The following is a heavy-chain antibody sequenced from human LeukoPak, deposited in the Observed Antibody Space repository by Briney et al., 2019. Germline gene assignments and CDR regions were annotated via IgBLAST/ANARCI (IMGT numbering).Heavy chain of an antibody. CDR3: ATWVAAAGTFDY. D-gene: IGHD6-13*01. CDR1: GYTLTELS. Sequence: GASVKVSCKVSGYTLTELSMHWVRQAPGKGLEWMGGFDPEDGETIYAQKFQGRVTMTEDTSTDTAYMELSSLRSEDTAVYYCATWVAAAGTFDYWGQGTLVTVSS. CDR2: FDPEDGET. V-gene: IGHV1-24*01. J-gene: IGHJ4*02.